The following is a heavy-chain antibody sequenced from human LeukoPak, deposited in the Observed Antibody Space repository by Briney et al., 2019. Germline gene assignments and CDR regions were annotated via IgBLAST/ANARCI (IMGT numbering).Heavy chain of an antibody. Sequence: GGSLRLSCAASGFTFSSYGIHWVRQAPGKGLEWVAFIRYDGSNKCYADSVKGRFTISRDNSKNTLYLQMNSLRAEDTAVYYCARGRGYDFWSGYSNDYWGQGTLVTVSS. V-gene: IGHV3-30*02. J-gene: IGHJ4*02. CDR3: ARGRGYDFWSGYSNDY. D-gene: IGHD3-3*01. CDR1: GFTFSSYG. CDR2: IRYDGSNK.